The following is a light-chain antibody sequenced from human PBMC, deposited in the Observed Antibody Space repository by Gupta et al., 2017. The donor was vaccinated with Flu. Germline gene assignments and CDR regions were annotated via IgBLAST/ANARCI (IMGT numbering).Light chain of an antibody. Sequence: QSVLTQPPSASGTPGQRVTISCSGSSSNIGSNSVYWYQQLPGTAPKLLISPSNQRPSGVPDRFSGSRSGTSASLAISGLRPEDEADYYCASWDDSLSGHYVFGTGTRVTVL. V-gene: IGLV1-47*01. CDR1: SSNIGSNS. CDR2: PSN. CDR3: ASWDDSLSGHYV. J-gene: IGLJ1*01.